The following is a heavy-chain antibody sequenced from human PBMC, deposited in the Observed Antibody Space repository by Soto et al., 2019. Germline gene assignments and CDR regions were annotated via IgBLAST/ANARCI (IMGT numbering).Heavy chain of an antibody. CDR3: ARDLRGSPDY. CDR1: GFTFSTYW. D-gene: IGHD1-26*01. V-gene: IGHV3-74*01. Sequence: EGQLVKSGGGLVQPGGSLRLSCAAPGFTFSTYWMNWVRQAPGKGLVWVSLINPDGSTTTYADSVKGRFTISRDNAKNTVYLQMTSLRVEDTAVYYCARDLRGSPDYWGQGTLVTVSS. CDR2: INPDGSTT. J-gene: IGHJ4*02.